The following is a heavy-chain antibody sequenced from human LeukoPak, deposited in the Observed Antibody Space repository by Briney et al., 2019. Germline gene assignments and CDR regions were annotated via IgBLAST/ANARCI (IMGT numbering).Heavy chain of an antibody. J-gene: IGHJ3*01. CDR2: IGTTGLNI. Sequence: QAGGSLRLSCVASGFTFIDYALTWVRQSPGKGLEWVSTIGTTGLNIYYADSVKGRFTISRDNYKNTLYLQMNSLTTEDRAIYYCARRRIVWGPPDVWGQGTMVTVSS. CDR1: GFTFIDYA. CDR3: ARRRIVWGPPDV. D-gene: IGHD7-27*01. V-gene: IGHV3-23*01.